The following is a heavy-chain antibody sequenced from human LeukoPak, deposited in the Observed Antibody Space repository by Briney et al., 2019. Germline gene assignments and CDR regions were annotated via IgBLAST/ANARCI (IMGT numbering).Heavy chain of an antibody. Sequence: ASVKVSCKASGYTFTGYYMRWVRQAPGQGLEWMGWINPNSGGTNYAQKFQGRVTMTRDTSISTAYMELSRLRSDDTAVYYCARNLVLRYFDWLNYWGQGTLVTVSS. CDR2: INPNSGGT. J-gene: IGHJ4*02. CDR3: ARNLVLRYFDWLNY. V-gene: IGHV1-2*02. D-gene: IGHD3-9*01. CDR1: GYTFTGYY.